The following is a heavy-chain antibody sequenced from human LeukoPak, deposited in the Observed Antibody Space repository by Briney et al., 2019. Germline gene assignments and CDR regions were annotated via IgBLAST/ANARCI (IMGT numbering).Heavy chain of an antibody. CDR1: GFTFGDYA. CDR2: IRSKAYGGTT. J-gene: IGHJ6*03. D-gene: IGHD4-17*01. CDR3: TRNDYGDYYYYMDV. Sequence: SGGSLRLSCTASGFTFGDYAMSWVRQAPGKGLEWVGFIRSKAYGGTTEYAASVKGRFTISRDDSKSIAYLQMNSLKTEDTAVYYCTRNDYGDYYYYMDVWGKGTTVTVSS. V-gene: IGHV3-49*04.